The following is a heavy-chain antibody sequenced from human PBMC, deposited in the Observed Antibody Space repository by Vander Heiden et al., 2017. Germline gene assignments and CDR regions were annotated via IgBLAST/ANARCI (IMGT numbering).Heavy chain of an antibody. CDR2: IKSKTDGGTT. CDR3: TTDLWLYGLDY. J-gene: IGHJ4*02. Sequence: EVQLVESGGGLVKPGGSLGLSCAASGFPFSNAWMNWVRQAPGKGLEWVGRIKSKTDGGTTDYAAPVKGRFTISRDDSKNTLYLQMNSLKTEDTAVYYCTTDLWLYGLDYWVQGTLVAVSS. CDR1: GFPFSNAW. D-gene: IGHD2-21*01. V-gene: IGHV3-15*07.